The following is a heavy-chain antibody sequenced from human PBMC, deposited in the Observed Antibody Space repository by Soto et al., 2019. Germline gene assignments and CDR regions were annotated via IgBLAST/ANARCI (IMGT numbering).Heavy chain of an antibody. D-gene: IGHD2-8*01. CDR2: IHSDRSRT. J-gene: IGHJ5*02. CDR1: GFTFNNYW. CDR3: ADPFAAEMVS. Sequence: EVQLVESGGGLVQPGGSLRLSCTASGFTFNNYWMHWVRQAPGKGLEWVSHIHSDRSRTTYADSVKGRFTISRDNAKNQVFLQMDSMSLEDTAVCYCADPFAAEMVSCGQGALVTVSS. V-gene: IGHV3-74*01.